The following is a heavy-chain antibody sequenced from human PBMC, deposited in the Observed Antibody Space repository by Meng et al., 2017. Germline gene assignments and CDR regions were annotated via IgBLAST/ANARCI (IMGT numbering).Heavy chain of an antibody. CDR3: ARGSKGYSSGWYKY. CDR1: GGSFSGYY. CDR2: INHSGST. J-gene: IGHJ4*02. D-gene: IGHD6-19*01. V-gene: IGHV4-34*01. Sequence: SETLSLTCAVYGGSFSGYYWSWIRQPPGKGLEWIGEINHSGSTNYNPSLKSRVTISVDTSKNQFSLKLSSVTAADTAVYYCARGSKGYSSGWYKYWGQGTLVTVS.